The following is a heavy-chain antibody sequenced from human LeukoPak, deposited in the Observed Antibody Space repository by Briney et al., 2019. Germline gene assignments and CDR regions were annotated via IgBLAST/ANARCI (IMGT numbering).Heavy chain of an antibody. J-gene: IGHJ5*02. CDR2: INSDGSST. CDR1: GFTFSSYW. D-gene: IGHD2-15*01. V-gene: IGHV3-74*01. CDR3: ARGNGYCGGGSCYNWFDP. Sequence: GGSLRLSCAASGFTFSSYWMHWVRQAPGKGLVWVSRINSDGSSTSYADSVKGRFTISRDNAKNTLYLQMNSLRAEDTAVYYCARGNGYCGGGSCYNWFDPWGQGTLVTVSS.